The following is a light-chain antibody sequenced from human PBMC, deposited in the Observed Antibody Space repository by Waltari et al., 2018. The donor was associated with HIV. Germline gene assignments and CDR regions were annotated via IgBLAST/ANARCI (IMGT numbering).Light chain of an antibody. CDR3: QSADSRAVHKF. J-gene: IGLJ2*01. CDR2: RDT. Sequence: SYVLTQPPSVSVSPAQTARITSSGDTLSKPIGYLYQQKPGKAPVLLIYRDTQTSSGIPKRFSASNSGATLTLVISGVQAEDEADYYCQSADSRAVHKFFGGGTKLTVL. V-gene: IGLV3-25*03. CDR1: TLSKPI.